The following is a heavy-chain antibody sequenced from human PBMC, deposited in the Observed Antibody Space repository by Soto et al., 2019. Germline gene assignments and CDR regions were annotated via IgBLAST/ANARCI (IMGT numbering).Heavy chain of an antibody. CDR2: ISSSSSYI. V-gene: IGHV3-21*01. CDR3: ARDNLAYCGGDCYVGAFDI. D-gene: IGHD2-21*02. CDR1: GFTFSSYS. J-gene: IGHJ3*02. Sequence: PGGSLRLSCAASGFTFSSYSMNWVRQAPGKGLEWVSSISSSSSYIYYADSVKGRFTISRDNAKNSLYLQMNSLRAEDTAVYYCARDNLAYCGGDCYVGAFDIWGQGTMVTVSS.